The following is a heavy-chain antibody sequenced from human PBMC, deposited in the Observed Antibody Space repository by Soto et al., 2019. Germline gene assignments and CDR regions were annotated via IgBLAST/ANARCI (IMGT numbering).Heavy chain of an antibody. CDR2: ISGSGGST. Sequence: EVQLLESGGGLVQPGGSLRLSCAASGFTFSSYAMSWVRQAPGKGLEWVSAISGSGGSTYYAGCVKGRFTISRHNSKNTLYLQMNSLRAEDTAGYYCAKARAQYYDFWSGYPVDYWGQGTLVTVSS. J-gene: IGHJ4*02. V-gene: IGHV3-23*01. CDR3: AKARAQYYDFWSGYPVDY. D-gene: IGHD3-3*01. CDR1: GFTFSSYA.